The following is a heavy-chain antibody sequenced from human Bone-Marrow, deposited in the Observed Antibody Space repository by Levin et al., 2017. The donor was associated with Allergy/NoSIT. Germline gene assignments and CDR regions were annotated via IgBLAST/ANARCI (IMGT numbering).Heavy chain of an antibody. CDR3: AKGVWWEVLSGYFDS. CDR2: ISFDGNNK. V-gene: IGHV3-30*18. Sequence: GGSLRLSCAASDFSFSNFAMHWVRQSPGKGLEWVAVISFDGNNKFYADSVKGRFTISRDNSKNTLYLQMNRLRADDTAVYFCAKGVWWEVLSGYFDSWGQGTLVTVSS. CDR1: DFSFSNFA. J-gene: IGHJ4*02. D-gene: IGHD1-26*01.